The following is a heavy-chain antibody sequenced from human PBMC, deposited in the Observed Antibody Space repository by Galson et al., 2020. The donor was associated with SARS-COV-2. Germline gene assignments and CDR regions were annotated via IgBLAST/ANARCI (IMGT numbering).Heavy chain of an antibody. D-gene: IGHD6-6*01. Sequence: ASVKVSCKASGYTFTSYYMHWVRQAPGQGLEWMGLINPSGGSTSYAQKFQGRVTMTRDTSTSTVYMELSSLRSEDTAVYYCARVLRSLTQKKDMQLQWRVAFDIWGQGTMVTVSS. J-gene: IGHJ3*02. CDR1: GYTFTSYY. V-gene: IGHV1-46*03. CDR3: ARVLRSLTQKKDMQLQWRVAFDI. CDR2: INPSGGST.